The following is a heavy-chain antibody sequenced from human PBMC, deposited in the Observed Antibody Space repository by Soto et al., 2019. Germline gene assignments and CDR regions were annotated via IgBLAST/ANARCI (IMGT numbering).Heavy chain of an antibody. Sequence: SETLSLTCSVSGDSITTNGYYWGWIRQPPGKGLQWIGNVYWTGRTFSHPSHTSRVFISVDTSKNEFSLRLTSVTAADTAVYYCARSHYTYGLLIDYWGPGTLVTVSS. CDR1: GDSITTNGYY. CDR2: VYWTGRT. V-gene: IGHV4-39*01. D-gene: IGHD2-8*01. CDR3: ARSHYTYGLLIDY. J-gene: IGHJ4*02.